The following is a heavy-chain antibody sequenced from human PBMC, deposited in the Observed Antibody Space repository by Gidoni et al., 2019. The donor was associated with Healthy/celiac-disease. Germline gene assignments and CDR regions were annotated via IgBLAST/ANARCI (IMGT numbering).Heavy chain of an antibody. CDR1: GGSISSYY. J-gene: IGHJ4*02. V-gene: IGHV4-59*01. Sequence: QVQLQESGPGLVKPSETLSLTCTVSGGSISSYYWSWIRQPPGKGLEWIGYIYYSGSTNYNPSLKSRVTISVDTSKNQFSLKLSSVTAADTAVYYCARGWRGGLDYWGQGTLVTVSS. CDR3: ARGWRGGLDY. CDR2: IYYSGST. D-gene: IGHD3-3*01.